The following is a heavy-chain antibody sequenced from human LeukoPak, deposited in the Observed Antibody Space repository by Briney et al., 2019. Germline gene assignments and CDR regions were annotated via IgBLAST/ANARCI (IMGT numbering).Heavy chain of an antibody. CDR3: GGDRIAAGGTLVY. J-gene: IGHJ4*02. Sequence: ASVKVSCKASGYTFISYGISWVRQAPGQGLEWMGWISAYNGNTNYAQKLQGRVTMTTDTSTSTAYMELRSLRSDDTAVYYCGGDRIAAGGTLVYWGQGTLVAVSS. V-gene: IGHV1-18*01. CDR1: GYTFISYG. D-gene: IGHD6-13*01. CDR2: ISAYNGNT.